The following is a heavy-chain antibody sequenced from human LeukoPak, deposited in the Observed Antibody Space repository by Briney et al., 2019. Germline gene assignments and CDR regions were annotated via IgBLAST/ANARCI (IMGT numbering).Heavy chain of an antibody. CDR2: FNPNSGGT. D-gene: IGHD1-26*01. CDR1: GYTFTGYY. Sequence: ASVKVSCKASGYTFTGYYMHWVRQAPGQELEWMGWFNPNSGGTNYAQKFQGRVTMTRDTSISTAYMELSRLRSDDTAVYYCARDLTSGSYNDYWGQGTLVTVSS. V-gene: IGHV1-2*02. CDR3: ARDLTSGSYNDY. J-gene: IGHJ4*02.